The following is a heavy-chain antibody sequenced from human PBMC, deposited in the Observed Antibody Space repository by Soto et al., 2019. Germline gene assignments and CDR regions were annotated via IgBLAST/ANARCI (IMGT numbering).Heavy chain of an antibody. CDR3: ARGSSSSWFLDY. V-gene: IGHV4-31*03. Sequence: SETLSLTCTVSGGSISSGGYYWSWIRQHPGKGLEWIGYIYYSGSTYYNPSLKSRVTISVDTSKNQFSLKLSSVTAADTAVYYCARGSSSSWFLDYWGQGTLVTVSS. CDR1: GGSISSGGYY. J-gene: IGHJ4*02. D-gene: IGHD6-13*01. CDR2: IYYSGST.